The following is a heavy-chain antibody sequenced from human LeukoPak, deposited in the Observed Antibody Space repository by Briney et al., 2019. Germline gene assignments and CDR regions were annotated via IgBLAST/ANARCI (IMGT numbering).Heavy chain of an antibody. J-gene: IGHJ6*03. D-gene: IGHD1-26*01. Sequence: GGSLRLSCAASGFTFKNYAIHWVCQAPGKGLDWVAVISYDGSSKYYADSLKGRFTISRDNSKNTLYLQINSLRADDTAVYYCARGQRAHVEWYYYMDVWGKGTTVTVSS. V-gene: IGHV3-30*04. CDR3: ARGQRAHVEWYYYMDV. CDR2: ISYDGSSK. CDR1: GFTFKNYA.